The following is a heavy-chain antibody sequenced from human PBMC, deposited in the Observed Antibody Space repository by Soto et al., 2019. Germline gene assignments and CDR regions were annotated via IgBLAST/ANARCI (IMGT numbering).Heavy chain of an antibody. CDR2: SRSKANDYAT. CDR1: GFTFSGST. CDR3: TARYCTGGTSYSGYFQH. V-gene: IGHV3-73*02. J-gene: IGHJ1*01. D-gene: IGHD2-15*01. Sequence: EVQLVQSGGGLVQPGGSLKLSCAASGFTFSGSTVHWVRQASGEGLQWVGRSRSKANDYATTYIASVKGRFTISRDDSRNTAYLQMSDLKTEDTAVYYCTARYCTGGTSYSGYFQHWGQIALVTVSS.